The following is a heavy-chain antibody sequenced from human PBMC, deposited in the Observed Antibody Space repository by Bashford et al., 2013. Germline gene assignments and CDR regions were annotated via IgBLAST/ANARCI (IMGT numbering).Heavy chain of an antibody. J-gene: IGHJ4*02. V-gene: IGHV3-23*01. D-gene: IGHD5-12*01. CDR3: ARDTGDIVEGFDY. CDR2: INYSGSDT. Sequence: SWIRQRPGKGLEWVSAINYSGSDTYYADSVKGRFTISRDNSKNTLYLQMHSLGAEDTAVYYCARDTGDIVEGFDYWGQGTLVTVSS.